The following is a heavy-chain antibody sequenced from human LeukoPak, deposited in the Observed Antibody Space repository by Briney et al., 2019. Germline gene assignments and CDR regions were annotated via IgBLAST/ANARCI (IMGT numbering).Heavy chain of an antibody. J-gene: IGHJ6*03. Sequence: PSETLSLTCTVSGGHISSSSYYWGWSRQPPGEGLEWIGSIYYSGSTYYNPSLKSRVTISVDTSKHQFSLKLSSVTAADTAVYYCARRPYPYYYYYMDVWGKGTTVSISS. CDR1: GGHISSSSYY. CDR2: IYYSGST. CDR3: ARRPYPYYYYYMDV. D-gene: IGHD2-2*01. V-gene: IGHV4-39*07.